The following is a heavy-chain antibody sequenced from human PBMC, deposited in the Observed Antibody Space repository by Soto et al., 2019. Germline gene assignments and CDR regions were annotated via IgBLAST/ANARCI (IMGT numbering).Heavy chain of an antibody. V-gene: IGHV3-11*06. CDR1: GFTFSDYY. CDR3: ARGLLHAYFDY. D-gene: IGHD3-22*01. J-gene: IGHJ4*02. Sequence: PGGSLRLSCAASGFTFSDYYMSWIRQAPGKGLEWVSYISSSSSYTNYADSVKGRFTISRDNAKNSLYLQMNSLRAEDTAVYYCARGLLHAYFDYWGQGTLVTVSS. CDR2: ISSSSSYT.